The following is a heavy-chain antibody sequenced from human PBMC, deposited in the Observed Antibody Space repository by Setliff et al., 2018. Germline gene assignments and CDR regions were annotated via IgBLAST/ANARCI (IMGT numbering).Heavy chain of an antibody. CDR3: ARGRHHDTLSGYIDY. CDR2: ISYEGIDK. J-gene: IGHJ4*02. V-gene: IGHV3-30*04. CDR1: GFTFSSYA. Sequence: GSLRLSCAASGFTFSSYALHWVRQAPGKGLEWVTLISYEGIDKYYADSVKGRFTVSRDNSKNTLYLQMNSLRAEDTAFYYCARGRHHDTLSGYIDYWGPGTLVTVSS. D-gene: IGHD3-9*01.